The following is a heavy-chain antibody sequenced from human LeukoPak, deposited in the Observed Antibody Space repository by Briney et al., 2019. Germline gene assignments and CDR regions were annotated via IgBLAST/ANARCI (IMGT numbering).Heavy chain of an antibody. CDR1: GGSISSSSYY. CDR2: IYYSGST. CDR3: ARDPYCGGDCLPPGDAFDI. J-gene: IGHJ3*02. Sequence: SETLSLTCIVSGGSISSSSYYWGWIRQPPGKGLEWIGSIYYSGSTYYNPSLKSRVTISVDTSKNQFSLKLSSVTAADTAVYYCARDPYCGGDCLPPGDAFDIWGQGTMVTVSS. D-gene: IGHD2-21*02. V-gene: IGHV4-39*07.